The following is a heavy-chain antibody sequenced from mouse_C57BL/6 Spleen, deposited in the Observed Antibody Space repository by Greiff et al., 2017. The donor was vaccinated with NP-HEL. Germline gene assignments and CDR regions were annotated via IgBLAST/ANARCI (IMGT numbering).Heavy chain of an antibody. D-gene: IGHD1-1*01. Sequence: EVQLQQSGPELVKPGASVKISCKASGYTFTDYYMNWVKQSHGKSLEWIGDINPNNGGTSYNQKFKGKATLTVDKSSSTAYMELRSLTSEDSAVYYCARPITTVNYAMDYWGQGTSVTVSS. CDR1: GYTFTDYY. CDR2: INPNNGGT. J-gene: IGHJ4*01. CDR3: ARPITTVNYAMDY. V-gene: IGHV1-26*01.